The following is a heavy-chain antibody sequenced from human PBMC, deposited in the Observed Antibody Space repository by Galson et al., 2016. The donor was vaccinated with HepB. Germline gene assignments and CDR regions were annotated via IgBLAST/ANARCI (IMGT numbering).Heavy chain of an antibody. CDR3: VRYHSASDLRFFDY. V-gene: IGHV4-59*01. CDR2: IYYIGST. Sequence: SETLSLTCTVSGGFLTNFYWGWIRQSPGKGLEWLGYIYYIGSTDYNPSLNGRVSISVHASKNQFSLRLNSVTAADTGVYYCVRYHSASDLRFFDYWGQGALVTVSS. D-gene: IGHD5-12*01. CDR1: GGFLTNFY. J-gene: IGHJ4*02.